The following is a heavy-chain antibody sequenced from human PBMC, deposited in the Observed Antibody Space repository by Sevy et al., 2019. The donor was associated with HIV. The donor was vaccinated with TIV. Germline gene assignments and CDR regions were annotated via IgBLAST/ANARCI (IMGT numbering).Heavy chain of an antibody. CDR2: IWYDGSNK. J-gene: IGHJ4*02. V-gene: IGHV3-33*06. CDR3: AKDSGKELLTDYYFDY. Sequence: GGSLRLSCAASGFTFSSYGMHWVRQAPGKGLEWVAVIWYDGSNKYYADSVKGRFTISRDNSKNTLYLQMNSLRAEDTAVYYCAKDSGKELLTDYYFDYWGQGTLVTVSS. CDR1: GFTFSSYG. D-gene: IGHD1-26*01.